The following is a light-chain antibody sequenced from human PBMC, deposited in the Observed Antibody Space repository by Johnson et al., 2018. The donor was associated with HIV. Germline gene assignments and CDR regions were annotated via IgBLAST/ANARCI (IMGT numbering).Light chain of an antibody. CDR3: GTWDNSLYAYV. V-gene: IGLV1-51*02. CDR1: SSNIGENF. CDR2: ENN. J-gene: IGLJ1*01. Sequence: QSVLTQPSSVSAAPGQKVTFSCSGSSSNIGENFVSWYQHLPGTAPKLLIYENNKRPSGIPDRFSGSKSGTSATLGITGLQTGDEADYYCGTWDNSLYAYVFGTGTKVTAL.